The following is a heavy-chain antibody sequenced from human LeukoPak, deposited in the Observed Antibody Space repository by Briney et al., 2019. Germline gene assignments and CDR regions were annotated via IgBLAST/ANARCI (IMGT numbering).Heavy chain of an antibody. CDR1: GFTFSSYN. CDR3: ARGGNYPYYFDY. Sequence: GGSLRLSCAASGFTFSSYNMNWVRQAPGKGLEWVSSINGSSTYIYYADSLKGRFTISRDNAKNSLYLQMNSLRAEDTAVYYCARGGNYPYYFDYWGQGTLVTVSS. D-gene: IGHD1-7*01. CDR2: INGSSTYI. V-gene: IGHV3-21*01. J-gene: IGHJ4*02.